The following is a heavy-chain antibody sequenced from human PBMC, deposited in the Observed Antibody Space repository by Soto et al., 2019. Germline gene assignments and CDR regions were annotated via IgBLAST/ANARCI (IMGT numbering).Heavy chain of an antibody. D-gene: IGHD3-9*01. CDR3: AGGSDWISDS. CDR2: IKDDGGDE. V-gene: IGHV3-7*05. CDR1: GFTFSPYW. Sequence: EVQLVESGGGLVQPGGSLRLSCAVSGFTFSPYWMSWVRQAPGKGLQWVAIIKDDGGDEHYLEAVRGRFTISRDNAKKSLYLAMDSLRVEDTAVYYCAGGSDWISDSWGQGTLVTVSS. J-gene: IGHJ4*02.